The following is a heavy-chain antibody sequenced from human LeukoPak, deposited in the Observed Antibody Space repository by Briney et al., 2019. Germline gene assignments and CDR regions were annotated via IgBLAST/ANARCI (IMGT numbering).Heavy chain of an antibody. V-gene: IGHV3-21*04. Sequence: AGGSLRLSCAASGFTFSSYSMNWVRQAPGKGLEWVSSISSSSSYIYYADSVKGRFTISRDNAKNTLYLQVNNLRVDDTAVYYCAKERGTGYSSSWYSWFDPWGQGTLVTASS. J-gene: IGHJ5*02. CDR2: ISSSSSYI. CDR1: GFTFSSYS. CDR3: AKERGTGYSSSWYSWFDP. D-gene: IGHD6-13*01.